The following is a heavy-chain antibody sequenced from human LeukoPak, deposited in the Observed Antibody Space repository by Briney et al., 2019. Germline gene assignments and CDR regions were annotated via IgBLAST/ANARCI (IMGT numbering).Heavy chain of an antibody. CDR2: IYYSGST. D-gene: IGHD5-18*01. CDR1: GGSISSGGYY. CDR3: ARDRRDSYSYLFYDY. J-gene: IGHJ4*02. Sequence: SETLSLTCTVSGGSISSGGYYWSWIRQHPGKGLEWIGYIYYSGSTYYNPSLKSRVTISVDTSKNQFSLKLSSVTAADTVVYYCARDRRDSYSYLFYDYWGQGTLVTVSS. V-gene: IGHV4-31*03.